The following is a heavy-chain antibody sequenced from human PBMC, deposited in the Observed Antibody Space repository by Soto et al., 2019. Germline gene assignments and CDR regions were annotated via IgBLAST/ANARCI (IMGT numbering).Heavy chain of an antibody. CDR3: TTDRSGSTVLYYYGMDV. Sequence: PGGSLRLSCAASGFTFSNAWMSWVRQAPGKGLEWVGRIKGKTDGGTTDYAAPVKGRFTISRDDSKNTLYLQMNSLKTEDTAVYYCTTDRSGSTVLYYYGMDVWGQGTTVTVSS. J-gene: IGHJ6*02. CDR1: GFTFSNAW. V-gene: IGHV3-15*01. CDR2: IKGKTDGGTT. D-gene: IGHD4-17*01.